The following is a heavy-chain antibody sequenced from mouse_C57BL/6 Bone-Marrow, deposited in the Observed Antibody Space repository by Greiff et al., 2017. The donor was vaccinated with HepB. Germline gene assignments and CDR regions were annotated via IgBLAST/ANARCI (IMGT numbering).Heavy chain of an antibody. CDR1: GYTFTDYE. CDR3: TREGVYFDY. J-gene: IGHJ2*01. Sequence: QVQLKESGAELVRPGASVTLSCKASGYTFTDYEMHWVKQTPVHGLEWIGAIDPETGGTSYNQKFKGKAILTADKSSSTAYMELRSLTSEDSAVYYCTREGVYFDYWGQGTTLTVSS. CDR2: IDPETGGT. V-gene: IGHV1-15*01.